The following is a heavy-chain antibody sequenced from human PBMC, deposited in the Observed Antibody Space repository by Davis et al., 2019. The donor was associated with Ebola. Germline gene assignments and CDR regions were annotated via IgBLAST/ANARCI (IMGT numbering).Heavy chain of an antibody. CDR1: AYTFTSYY. J-gene: IGHJ5*02. V-gene: IGHV1-46*01. D-gene: IGHD3-22*01. CDR2: INPSGGST. CDR3: ARSITMIVGKGWFDP. Sequence: ASVQVSCKASAYTFTSYYMHWVRQAPGQGLEWMGIINPSGGSTSYARKFQGRVTMTRDTSTSTVYMELSSLRSEDTAVYYCARSITMIVGKGWFDPWGQGTLVTVSS.